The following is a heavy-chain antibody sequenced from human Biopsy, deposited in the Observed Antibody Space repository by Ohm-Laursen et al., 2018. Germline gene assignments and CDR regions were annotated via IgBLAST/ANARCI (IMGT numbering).Heavy chain of an antibody. CDR2: ISSRKNYI. CDR1: GFTFCTYT. V-gene: IGHV3-21*01. CDR3: ARDPIVGSKADGMDV. D-gene: IGHD1-26*01. J-gene: IGHJ6*02. Sequence: SLRLSCTAPGFTFCTYTMNWVRQAPGKGLEWVSCISSRKNYIYYTDSVKGRFTISRDNAKNSLYLQMDSLRVEDTAVYYCARDPIVGSKADGMDVWGQGTTVTVSS.